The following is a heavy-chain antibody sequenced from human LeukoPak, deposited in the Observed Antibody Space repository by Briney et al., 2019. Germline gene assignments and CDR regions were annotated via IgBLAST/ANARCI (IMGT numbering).Heavy chain of an antibody. CDR2: ISGSGGST. Sequence: GGSLRLSCAASGFIFRSYWMSWVRQAPGKGLEWVSAISGSGGSTYYADSVKGRFTISRDNSKNTLYLQMNSLRAEDTAVYYCAKDSIPAATPPAPFDYWGQGTLVTVSS. CDR1: GFIFRSYW. V-gene: IGHV3-23*01. CDR3: AKDSIPAATPPAPFDY. D-gene: IGHD2-2*01. J-gene: IGHJ4*02.